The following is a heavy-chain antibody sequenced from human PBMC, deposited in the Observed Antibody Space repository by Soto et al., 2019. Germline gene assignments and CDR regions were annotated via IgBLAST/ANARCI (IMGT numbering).Heavy chain of an antibody. J-gene: IGHJ5*02. D-gene: IGHD3-10*01. Sequence: QITLKESGPTLVRPTQTLTLTCTFSAFSLSTTGVGVGCIRQPPGKPLEWLALIYWADDKRYSPSLKSRLTISKDTSKNEVILTMTNMDPVDTARYYCAQSLPHYGLGRERGNGFDPWGQGTLVTVSS. V-gene: IGHV2-5*02. CDR3: AQSLPHYGLGRERGNGFDP. CDR1: AFSLSTTGVG. CDR2: IYWADDK.